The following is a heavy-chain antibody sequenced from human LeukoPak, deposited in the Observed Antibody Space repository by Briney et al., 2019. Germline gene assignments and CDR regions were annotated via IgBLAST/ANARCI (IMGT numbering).Heavy chain of an antibody. CDR3: ARLYFDSTYYFDY. Sequence: PSETLSLTCTVSGGSISSGGYYWSWIRQHPGKGLEWIGYIYYSGSTYYNPSLKSRVTISVDTSKNQFSLKLSSVAAADTAVYYCARLYFDSTYYFDYWGQGSLVTVSS. D-gene: IGHD3-9*01. J-gene: IGHJ4*02. CDR2: IYYSGST. CDR1: GGSISSGGYY. V-gene: IGHV4-31*03.